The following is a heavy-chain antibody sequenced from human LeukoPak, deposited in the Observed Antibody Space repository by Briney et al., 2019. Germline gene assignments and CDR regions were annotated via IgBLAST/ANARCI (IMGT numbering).Heavy chain of an antibody. CDR1: GFTFDDYT. J-gene: IGHJ4*02. V-gene: IGHV3-43*01. D-gene: IGHD5-18*01. CDR3: AKDGGGYSYGSVPYFDY. CDR2: ISWDGGST. Sequence: GGSLRLSCAASGFTFDDYTMHWVRQAPGKGLEWVSLISWDGGSTYYADSVKGRFTISRDNSKNSLYLQMNSLRTEDTALYYCAKDGGGYSYGSVPYFDYWGQGTLVTVPS.